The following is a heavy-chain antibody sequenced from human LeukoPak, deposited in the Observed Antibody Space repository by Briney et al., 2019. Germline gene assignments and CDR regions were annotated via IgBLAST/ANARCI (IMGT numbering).Heavy chain of an antibody. V-gene: IGHV3-23*05. Sequence: GGSLRLSCEASGFTFSAYAITWVRQAPGKGLEWVSSIGSDNKPHYSESVKGRFAISRDNSKNTLFLQLHKRRVDDTPHYYCGGDLHYYVAMDVWGQGTTVTVSS. CDR3: GGDLHYYVAMDV. D-gene: IGHD3-10*02. J-gene: IGHJ6*02. CDR2: IGSDNKP. CDR1: GFTFSAYA.